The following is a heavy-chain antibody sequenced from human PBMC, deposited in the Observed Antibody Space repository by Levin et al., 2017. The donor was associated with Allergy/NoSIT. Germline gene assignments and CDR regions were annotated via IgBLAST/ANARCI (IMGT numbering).Heavy chain of an antibody. J-gene: IGHJ4*02. CDR3: ATTMVRGDKYDY. CDR1: GGSISSYY. Sequence: SETLSLTCSVSGGSISSYYWSWIRQSPGKGLEWIGHVYHSGSTTYNPSFKGRVTIAADTAKNQFSLRLTSVTAADTAVYYCATTMVRGDKYDYWGQGTQVIVSS. D-gene: IGHD3-10*01. CDR2: VYHSGST. V-gene: IGHV4-59*01.